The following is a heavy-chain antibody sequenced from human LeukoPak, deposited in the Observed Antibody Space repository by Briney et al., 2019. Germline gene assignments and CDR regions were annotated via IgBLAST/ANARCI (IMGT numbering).Heavy chain of an antibody. V-gene: IGHV4-61*02. CDR2: IYTSGST. J-gene: IGHJ3*02. CDR3: ARDLRGTSYEGEVDAFDI. Sequence: PSQTLSLTCTVSGGSISSGSYYWSWIRQPAGKGLEWIGRIYTSGSTNYNPSLKSRVTISVDTSKNQFSLKLSSVTAADTAVYYCARDLRGTSYEGEVDAFDIWGQGTMVTVSS. CDR1: GGSISSGSYY. D-gene: IGHD5-18*01.